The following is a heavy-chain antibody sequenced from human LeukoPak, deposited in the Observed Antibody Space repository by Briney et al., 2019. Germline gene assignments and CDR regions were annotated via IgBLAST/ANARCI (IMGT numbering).Heavy chain of an antibody. CDR1: GGSISSYY. D-gene: IGHD6-6*01. V-gene: IGHV4-59*12. J-gene: IGHJ5*02. Sequence: SETLSLTCTVSGGSISSYYWSWIRQPPGKGLEWIGYIYYSGSTNYNPSLKSRVTISVDTSKNQFSLKLSSVTAADTAVYYCARGLRIAARPYWFDPWGQGTLVTVSS. CDR3: ARGLRIAARPYWFDP. CDR2: IYYSGST.